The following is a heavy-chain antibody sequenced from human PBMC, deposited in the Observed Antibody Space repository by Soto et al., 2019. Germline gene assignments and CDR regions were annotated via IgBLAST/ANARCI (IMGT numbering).Heavy chain of an antibody. J-gene: IGHJ4*02. CDR1: GGSISSYY. CDR2: IYYSGST. CDR3: ARRRDGYNCFDY. Sequence: QVQLQESGPGLVKPSETLSLTCTVSGGSISSYYWSWIRQPPGKGLEWIGYIYYSGSTNYNPSLKSSXXIXVXXTKNQYSLRMSSMTAADRAVYYFARRRDGYNCFDYWGQGTLVTVSS. D-gene: IGHD5-12*01. V-gene: IGHV4-59*01.